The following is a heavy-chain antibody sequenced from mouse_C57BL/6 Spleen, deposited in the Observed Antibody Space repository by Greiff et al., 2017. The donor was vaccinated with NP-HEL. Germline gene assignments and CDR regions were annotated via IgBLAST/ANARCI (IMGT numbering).Heavy chain of an antibody. CDR2: IYPRSGNT. CDR3: ARYYGYDLYYYAMDY. J-gene: IGHJ4*01. CDR1: GYTFTSYG. Sequence: VQLQQSGAELARPGASVKLSCKASGYTFTSYGISWVKQRTGQGLEWIGEIYPRSGNTYYNEKFKGKATLTADKSSSTAYMELRSLTSEDSAVYFCARYYGYDLYYYAMDYWGQGTSVTVSS. D-gene: IGHD2-2*01. V-gene: IGHV1-81*01.